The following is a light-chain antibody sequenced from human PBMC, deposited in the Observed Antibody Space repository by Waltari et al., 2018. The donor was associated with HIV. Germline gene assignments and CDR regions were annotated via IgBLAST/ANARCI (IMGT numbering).Light chain of an antibody. CDR1: SSDVGGHNY. CDR2: EVS. Sequence: QSALTQPASVSGSPGQSITISYTGTSSDVGGHNYVSWYQQHPGKAPKLLIYEVSNRPSGVSNRFSGSKSGNTASMTISGLQAEDEADYYCNSYRSSTTPCVFGTGTKVTVL. J-gene: IGLJ1*01. V-gene: IGLV2-14*01. CDR3: NSYRSSTTPCV.